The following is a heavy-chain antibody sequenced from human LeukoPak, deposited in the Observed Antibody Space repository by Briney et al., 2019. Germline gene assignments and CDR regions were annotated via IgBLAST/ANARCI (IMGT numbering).Heavy chain of an antibody. CDR3: ARDTVNGPFVISLDL. CDR2: INSADNVE. V-gene: IGHV3-48*03. J-gene: IGHJ5*02. Sequence: GGCLRLSCAASGFSLRSSEMNWVRQAPGKGPEWVAHINSADNVEYYTDSVRGRFTMSRDNAKDLLYLQMNSLRDEDTAVYYCARDTVNGPFVISLDLWGQGVLVTVSS. CDR1: GFSLRSSE. D-gene: IGHD2-8*01.